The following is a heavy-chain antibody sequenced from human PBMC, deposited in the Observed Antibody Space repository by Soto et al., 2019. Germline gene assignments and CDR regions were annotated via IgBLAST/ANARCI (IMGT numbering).Heavy chain of an antibody. J-gene: IGHJ4*02. D-gene: IGHD2-21*02. CDR1: GLPHSNFA. V-gene: IGHV3-23*05. Sequence: EVRLLASGGGLVQPGGSPRLSCSASGLPHSNFAMMWVRQAPGKGLECVSGIYGSGRGIEYADSVKGPFTISRDNSKNTGYLQMTDMSADDTAVYYCAMDAVYSDGLWLMDHWGRGTKVTVSS. CDR2: IYGSGRGI. CDR3: AMDAVYSDGLWLMDH.